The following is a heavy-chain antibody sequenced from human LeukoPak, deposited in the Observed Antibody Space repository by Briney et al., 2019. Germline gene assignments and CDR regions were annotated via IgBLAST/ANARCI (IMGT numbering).Heavy chain of an antibody. J-gene: IGHJ4*02. CDR3: AKDMMSAWNCFDC. CDR2: ISGSDGGST. V-gene: IGHV3-23*01. D-gene: IGHD3-16*01. Sequence: GGSLRLSCAASGFTFSSYAMTWVRQAPGKGLEWVSSISGSDGGSTYSDSVKGRFTISRDNSKNTLYLQMSSLRAEDTALYYCAKDMMSAWNCFDCWGQGTLVTVSS. CDR1: GFTFSSYA.